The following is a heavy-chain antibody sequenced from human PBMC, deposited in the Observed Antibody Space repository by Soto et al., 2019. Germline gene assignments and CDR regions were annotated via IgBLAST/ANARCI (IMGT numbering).Heavy chain of an antibody. CDR2: ISAYNGNT. CDR1: GYTFTSYG. CDR3: ATGYCSSTSCYAGDAFDI. D-gene: IGHD2-2*01. V-gene: IGHV1-18*01. J-gene: IGHJ3*02. Sequence: ASVKVSCKASGYTFTSYGISWVRQAPGQGLEWMGWISAYNGNTNYAQKLQGRVTMTTDTSTSTAYMELRSLRSDDTAVYYFATGYCSSTSCYAGDAFDIWGQGTMVTVSS.